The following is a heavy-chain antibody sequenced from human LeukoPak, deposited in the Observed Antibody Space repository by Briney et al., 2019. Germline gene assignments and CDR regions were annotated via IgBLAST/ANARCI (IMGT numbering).Heavy chain of an antibody. J-gene: IGHJ6*02. CDR2: IYYRGST. Sequence: PSETLSLTCSVSGGSVTGDYWSWVRQSPGKGLEWIGYIYYRGSTNYNPSLKSRATISVDTSKNQISLKLRSVTAADTAVYYCARDDYSSGWSESGKFPYYQYNGMDVWGQGTTVIVSS. V-gene: IGHV4-59*02. CDR3: ARDDYSSGWSESGKFPYYQYNGMDV. D-gene: IGHD6-19*01. CDR1: GGSVTGDY.